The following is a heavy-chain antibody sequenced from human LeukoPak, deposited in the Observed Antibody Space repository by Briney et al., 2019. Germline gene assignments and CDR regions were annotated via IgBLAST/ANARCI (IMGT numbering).Heavy chain of an antibody. J-gene: IGHJ4*02. CDR1: GFTFNAYY. CDR3: TRDGVPAPEEFDY. V-gene: IGHV1-2*02. D-gene: IGHD2-2*01. Sequence: GASVKVSCKASGFTFNAYYVHWVRQAPGQGLEWMGWIVVDSGATNYAPKFQGRVTMTRDTSISTAYMELSSLRSDDTALYFCTRDGVPAPEEFDYWGQGTLVTVSS. CDR2: IVVDSGAT.